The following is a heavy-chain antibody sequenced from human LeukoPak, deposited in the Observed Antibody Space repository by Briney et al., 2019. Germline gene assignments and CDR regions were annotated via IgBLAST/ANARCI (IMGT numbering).Heavy chain of an antibody. Sequence: PGGSLILSCAASGFTFSSYAMSWVRRAPGKGREWVSAISGSGGSTYYADPVKGRFTISRDNSENTLYLQMNSLRAEDTAVYYCARDPGLLWYFDYWGQGTLVTVSS. J-gene: IGHJ4*02. D-gene: IGHD1-26*01. CDR3: ARDPGLLWYFDY. CDR2: ISGSGGST. V-gene: IGHV3-23*01. CDR1: GFTFSSYA.